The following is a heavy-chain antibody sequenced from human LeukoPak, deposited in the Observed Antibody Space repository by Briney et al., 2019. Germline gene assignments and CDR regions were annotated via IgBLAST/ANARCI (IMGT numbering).Heavy chain of an antibody. CDR1: GFTFSDYY. Sequence: NAGGSLRLSCAASGFTFSDYYLSWIRQAPGKGLEWVSSISSSSSYIYYADSVKGRFTISRDNAKNSLYLQMNSLRAEDTAVYYCARDKSEMATILDYWGQGTLVTVSS. D-gene: IGHD5-24*01. V-gene: IGHV3-11*06. J-gene: IGHJ4*02. CDR2: ISSSSSYI. CDR3: ARDKSEMATILDY.